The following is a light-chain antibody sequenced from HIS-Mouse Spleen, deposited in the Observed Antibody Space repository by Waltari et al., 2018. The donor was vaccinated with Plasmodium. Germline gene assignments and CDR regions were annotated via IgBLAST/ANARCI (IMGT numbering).Light chain of an antibody. Sequence: DIQMTQSPSTLSASVGDRVTITCRAIQSISSWLDWYQQEPGKAPKLLIYKASSLESGVPAMCSGSGSGTEFTLTISSLQPDDFATYYCQQYNSYWTFGQGTKVEIK. CDR3: QQYNSYWT. CDR2: KAS. V-gene: IGKV1-5*03. CDR1: QSISSW. J-gene: IGKJ1*01.